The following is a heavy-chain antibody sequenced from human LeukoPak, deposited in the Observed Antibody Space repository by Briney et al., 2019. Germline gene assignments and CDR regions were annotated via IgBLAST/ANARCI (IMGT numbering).Heavy chain of an antibody. V-gene: IGHV4-4*02. CDR2: IYHSGST. J-gene: IGHJ5*02. CDR3: ARQQQSQWFDP. CDR1: GGSISSSNW. Sequence: SETLSLTCAVSGGSISSSNWWSWVRQPPGKGLEWIGEIYHSGSTNYNPSLKSRVTISVGKSKNQFSLKLSSVTAADTAVYYCARQQQSQWFDPWGQGTLVTVSS. D-gene: IGHD6-13*01.